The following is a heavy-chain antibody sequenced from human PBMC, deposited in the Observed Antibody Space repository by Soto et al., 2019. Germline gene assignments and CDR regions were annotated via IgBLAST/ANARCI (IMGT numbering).Heavy chain of an antibody. CDR3: AKDVVVGATTGLGDYYYYYGMDV. J-gene: IGHJ6*02. CDR2: ISYDGSNK. V-gene: IGHV3-30*18. Sequence: QVQLVESGGGVVQPGRSLRLSCAASGFTFSSYGMHWVRQAPGKGLEWVAVISYDGSNKYYADSVKGRFTISRDNSKKTLYLKMNSLRAADTAVYYCAKDVVVGATTGLGDYYYYYGMDVWGQGTTVTVSS. CDR1: GFTFSSYG. D-gene: IGHD1-26*01.